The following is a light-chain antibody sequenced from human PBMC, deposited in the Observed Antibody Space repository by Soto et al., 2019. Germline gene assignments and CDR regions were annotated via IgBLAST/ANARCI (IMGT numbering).Light chain of an antibody. CDR1: QSVSSSY. CDR2: GAS. J-gene: IGKJ5*01. V-gene: IGKV3-20*01. Sequence: EIVLTQSPGTLSLSPGERATLSCRASQSVSSSYLAWYQQKPGQAPRLLIYGASSRATGIPDRLSGSGSGTDVTLTISRLESEDFAVYYCQQYGSSPFTFGQGKRLEIK. CDR3: QQYGSSPFT.